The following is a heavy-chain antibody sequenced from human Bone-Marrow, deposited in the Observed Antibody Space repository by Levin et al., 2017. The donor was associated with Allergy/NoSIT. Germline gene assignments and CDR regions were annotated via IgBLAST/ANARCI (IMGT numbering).Heavy chain of an antibody. J-gene: IGHJ4*02. CDR2: ISFDGGNK. CDR3: ARTGGNYRPDFDS. D-gene: IGHD5-24*01. V-gene: IGHV3-30*03. Sequence: SCVGSGFTFDNHGIHWVRQAPGKGLEWVSLISFDGGNKYYADSVKGRVTMSRDNSKNAVYLQINSLRPEDTALYFCARTGGNYRPDFDSWVQGVRVTVSS. CDR1: GFTFDNHG.